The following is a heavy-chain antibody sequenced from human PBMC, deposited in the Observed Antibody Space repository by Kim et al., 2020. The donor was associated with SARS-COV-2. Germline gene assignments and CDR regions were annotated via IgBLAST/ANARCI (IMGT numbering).Heavy chain of an antibody. CDR3: AKGPDSSGYYSTFDY. J-gene: IGHJ4*02. V-gene: IGHV3-23*01. Sequence: GGSLRLSCAASGFTFSSYAMSWVRQAPGKGLEWVSAISGSGGSTYYADSVKGRFTISRDNSKNTLYLQMNSLRAEDTAVYYCAKGPDSSGYYSTFDYWGQGTLVTVSS. CDR2: ISGSGGST. D-gene: IGHD3-22*01. CDR1: GFTFSSYA.